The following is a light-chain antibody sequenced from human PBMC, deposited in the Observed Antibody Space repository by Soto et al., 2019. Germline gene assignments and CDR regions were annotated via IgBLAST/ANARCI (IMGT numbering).Light chain of an antibody. CDR1: QGISDY. V-gene: IGKV1-9*01. Sequence: DIQLTQSPSFLSASVGDRVTITCRASQGISDYLAWYQQEPGKAPKVLIYITSTLQSGVPSRFSGSGSGTEFTLTISSLQPEDSATYYCQQLRSYPLSFGGGTKVET. CDR3: QQLRSYPLS. J-gene: IGKJ4*01. CDR2: ITS.